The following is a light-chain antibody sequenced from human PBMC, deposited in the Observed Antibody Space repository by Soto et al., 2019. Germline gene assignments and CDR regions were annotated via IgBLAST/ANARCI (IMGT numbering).Light chain of an antibody. CDR2: GAS. CDR1: HSISSSY. Sequence: EILLTQSPGTLSLSPGERATLSCRASHSISSSYLAWYQQKPGQAPRLLIYGASSRATGIPDRFSGSGSGTDFTLTISRLEPEDFAVYYCQQYGSSRRTFGQGTKVEIK. J-gene: IGKJ1*01. CDR3: QQYGSSRRT. V-gene: IGKV3-20*01.